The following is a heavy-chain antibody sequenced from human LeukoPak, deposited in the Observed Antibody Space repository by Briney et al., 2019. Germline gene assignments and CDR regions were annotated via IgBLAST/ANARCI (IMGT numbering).Heavy chain of an antibody. CDR2: IYPGDSDT. Sequence: IIYPGDSDTRYSPSFQGQVTISADKSISTAYLQWSSLKASDTAMYYCARSEVVRGSSNFDYWGQGTLVTVSS. D-gene: IGHD3-10*01. J-gene: IGHJ4*02. V-gene: IGHV5-51*01. CDR3: ARSEVVRGSSNFDY.